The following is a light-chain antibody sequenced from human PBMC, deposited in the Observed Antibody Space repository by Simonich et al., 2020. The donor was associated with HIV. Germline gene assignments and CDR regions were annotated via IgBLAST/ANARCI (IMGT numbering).Light chain of an antibody. CDR1: QSVLYSSNNQNY. J-gene: IGKJ1*01. Sequence: DIVMTQSPDSLAVSLGEGATINCKSSQSVLYSSNNQNYLAWYKQKPGQPTKLIIYSASTRESVVPDRFSGSGSGTDFTRTISSLQAEDVAVYYCQQYYSTPQTFGQGTKVEIK. CDR3: QQYYSTPQT. V-gene: IGKV4-1*01. CDR2: SAS.